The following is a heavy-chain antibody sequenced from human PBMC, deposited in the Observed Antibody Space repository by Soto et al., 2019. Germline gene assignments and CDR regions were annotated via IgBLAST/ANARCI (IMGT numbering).Heavy chain of an antibody. Sequence: EVQLVESGGGLVQPGGSLRLSCAASGFTFSSYWMHWVRQAPGKGLVWVSRINSDGSSTSYADSVKVRFTISRDNAKNTLYLQMNSLRAEDTAVYYCTGRAAAGRYYFDYWGQGTLVTVSS. CDR3: TGRAAAGRYYFDY. CDR2: INSDGSST. CDR1: GFTFSSYW. J-gene: IGHJ4*02. D-gene: IGHD6-13*01. V-gene: IGHV3-74*01.